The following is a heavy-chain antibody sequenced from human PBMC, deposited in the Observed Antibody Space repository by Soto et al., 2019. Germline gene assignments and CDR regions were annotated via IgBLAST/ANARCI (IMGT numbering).Heavy chain of an antibody. V-gene: IGHV3-30*18. J-gene: IGHJ4*02. D-gene: IGHD2-8*01. CDR3: AKDCTNGVCFGGFDY. Sequence: QVQLVESGGGVVQPARSLRLSCAASGFSFSSYGMHWVRQAPGKGLEWVAVISYDGSNKYYADSVKGRFTISRDNSKNTLYLQMNSLRAEDTAVYYCAKDCTNGVCFGGFDYWGQGTLVTVSS. CDR2: ISYDGSNK. CDR1: GFSFSSYG.